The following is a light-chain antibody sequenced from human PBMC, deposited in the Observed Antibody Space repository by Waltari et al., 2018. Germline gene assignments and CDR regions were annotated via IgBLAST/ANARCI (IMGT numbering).Light chain of an antibody. Sequence: EIVMTQSPATLSVSPGERATLSCRASQSVSSNLAWYQQKPGQAPRLLIYGASTRATGIPARFSGSGSGTEFTLTISSLQSEDFAVYYCQQHNNWPYTFGQGTTVEI. CDR2: GAS. V-gene: IGKV3-15*01. CDR1: QSVSSN. J-gene: IGKJ2*01. CDR3: QQHNNWPYT.